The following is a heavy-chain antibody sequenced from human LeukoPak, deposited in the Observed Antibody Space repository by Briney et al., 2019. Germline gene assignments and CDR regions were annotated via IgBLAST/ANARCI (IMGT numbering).Heavy chain of an antibody. V-gene: IGHV3-73*01. D-gene: IGHD3-22*01. J-gene: IGHJ4*02. Sequence: GGSLRLSCAASGFTFGGSAMHWVRQASGKGLEWVGRIRSKANSYATAYAASVKGRFTISRDDSKNTAYLQMNSLKTEDTAVYYCTRPQYYYDSSGYWVDYWGQGTLVTVSS. CDR1: GFTFGGSA. CDR3: TRPQYYYDSSGYWVDY. CDR2: IRSKANSYAT.